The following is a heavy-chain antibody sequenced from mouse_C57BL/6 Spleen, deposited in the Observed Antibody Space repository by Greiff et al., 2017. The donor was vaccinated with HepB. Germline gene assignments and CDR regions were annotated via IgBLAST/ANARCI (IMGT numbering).Heavy chain of an antibody. J-gene: IGHJ3*01. Sequence: EVQLQQSGPELVKPGASVKISCKASGYTFTDYYMNWVKQSHGKSLEWIGDINPNNGGTSYNQKFKGKATLTVDKSSSTAYMELRSLTSEDSAVYYCARGDGYYVDAWFAYWGQGTLVTVSA. CDR3: ARGDGYYVDAWFAY. D-gene: IGHD2-3*01. V-gene: IGHV1-26*01. CDR1: GYTFTDYY. CDR2: INPNNGGT.